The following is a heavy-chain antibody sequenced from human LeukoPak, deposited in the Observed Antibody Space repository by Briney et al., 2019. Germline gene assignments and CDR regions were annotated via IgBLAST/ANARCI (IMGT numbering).Heavy chain of an antibody. CDR1: GFTFSSYS. Sequence: GGSLRLSCAASGFTFSSYSMNWVRQAPGKGLEWVSSISSSSSYIYYADSVKGRFTISRDNAKNSLYLRMNSLRAEDTAVYYCARVITMVRGVIYYYGMDFWGKGTTVTVSS. J-gene: IGHJ6*04. CDR2: ISSSSSYI. D-gene: IGHD3-10*01. CDR3: ARVITMVRGVIYYYGMDF. V-gene: IGHV3-21*01.